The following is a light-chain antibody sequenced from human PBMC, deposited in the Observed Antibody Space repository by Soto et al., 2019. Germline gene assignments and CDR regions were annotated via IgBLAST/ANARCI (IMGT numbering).Light chain of an antibody. J-gene: IGKJ3*01. V-gene: IGKV1-5*03. CDR3: QQYETYSVT. Sequence: DIPMTQPPSPLSASVGDRVSITSRASQTINTWLAWYQQKPGKAPKLMIYRASNLVSGVPSRLTGSGSGTECTLTISSLQPDYFSIYYCQQYETYSVTFGPGTKVDL. CDR1: QTINTW. CDR2: RAS.